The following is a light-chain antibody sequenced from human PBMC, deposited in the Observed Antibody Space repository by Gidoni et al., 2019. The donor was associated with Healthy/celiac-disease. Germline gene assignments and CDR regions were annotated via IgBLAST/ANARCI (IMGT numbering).Light chain of an antibody. CDR3: QQYGSSPKT. CDR2: GAS. Sequence: EIVLTQSPGTLSLSPGERATLSCRASQSVSSSYLAWYQQKPGQAPRLLIYGASSRATGSPDRFSGSGSGTDFTLTISRLEHEDFVVYYCQQYGSSPKTFGQGTKVEIK. CDR1: QSVSSSY. J-gene: IGKJ1*01. V-gene: IGKV3-20*01.